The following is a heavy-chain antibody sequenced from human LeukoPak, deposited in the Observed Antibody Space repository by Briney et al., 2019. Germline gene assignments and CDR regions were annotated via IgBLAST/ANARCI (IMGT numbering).Heavy chain of an antibody. CDR2: IIPIFGTA. CDR3: ARDRCSSTSCHPIGYYYYYGMDV. J-gene: IGHJ6*02. Sequence: SVKVSCKASGGTFSSYAISWVRQAPGQGLEWMGGIIPIFGTANYAQKFQSRVTITADESTSTAYMELSSLRSEDTAVYYCARDRCSSTSCHPIGYYYYYGMDVWGQGTTVTVSS. D-gene: IGHD2-2*01. V-gene: IGHV1-69*13. CDR1: GGTFSSYA.